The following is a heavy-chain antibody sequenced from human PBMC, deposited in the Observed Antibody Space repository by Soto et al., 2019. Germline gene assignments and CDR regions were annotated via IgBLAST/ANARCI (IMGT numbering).Heavy chain of an antibody. CDR3: ARGRFRGLVVVPAAIGSMDV. D-gene: IGHD2-2*01. CDR1: GGSFSGYY. V-gene: IGHV4-34*01. CDR2: INHSGST. J-gene: IGHJ6*02. Sequence: PSETLSLTCAVYGGSFSGYYWSWIRQPPGKGLEWIGEINHSGSTNYNPSLKSRVTISVDTSKNQFSLKLSSVTAADTAVYYCARGRFRGLVVVPAAIGSMDVWGQGTTVT.